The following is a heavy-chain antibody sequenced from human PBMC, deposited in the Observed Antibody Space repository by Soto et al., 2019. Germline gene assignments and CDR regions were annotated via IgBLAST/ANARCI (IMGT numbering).Heavy chain of an antibody. J-gene: IGHJ6*02. CDR3: ATQGVYCSSTNCYGYYAMDV. Sequence: QLQLQESGPGLVKPSETLSLTCTVSGGSISSGPYSWGWIRQPPGEGLEWIATFHYSENTHYSPSLGSRVTISVDTSKNQFSLKVSSVPAADTALYYSATQGVYCSSTNCYGYYAMDVWGQGTTVTVSS. V-gene: IGHV4-39*01. D-gene: IGHD2-2*01. CDR1: GGSISSGPYS. CDR2: FHYSENT.